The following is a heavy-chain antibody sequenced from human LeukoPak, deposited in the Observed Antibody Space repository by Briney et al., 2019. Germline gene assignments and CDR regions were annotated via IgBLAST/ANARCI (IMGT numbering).Heavy chain of an antibody. D-gene: IGHD3-16*01. V-gene: IGHV3-66*01. CDR3: ARDAPVGDY. J-gene: IGHJ4*02. Sequence: GGSLRLSCAASGFTASSNYMSWVRQAPGKGLEWVSVIYSGGSTYYADSVKGRFTISRDNSKNTLYLQMNSLRAEDTAVYYCARDAPVGDYWGQGTLVTVSS. CDR2: IYSGGST. CDR1: GFTASSNY.